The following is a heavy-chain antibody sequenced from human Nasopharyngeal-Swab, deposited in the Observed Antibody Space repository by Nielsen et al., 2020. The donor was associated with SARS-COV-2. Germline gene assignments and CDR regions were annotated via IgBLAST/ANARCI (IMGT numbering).Heavy chain of an antibody. D-gene: IGHD3-3*01. CDR1: GYSFTSYW. Sequence: GESLKISCEGSGYSFTSYWISWVRQMPGKGLEWMGRIDPSDSYTNYSPSFQGHVTISADKSISTAYLQWSSLKASDTAMYYCARLERFLEWSNWFDPWGQGTLVTVSS. J-gene: IGHJ5*02. CDR2: IDPSDSYT. V-gene: IGHV5-10-1*01. CDR3: ARLERFLEWSNWFDP.